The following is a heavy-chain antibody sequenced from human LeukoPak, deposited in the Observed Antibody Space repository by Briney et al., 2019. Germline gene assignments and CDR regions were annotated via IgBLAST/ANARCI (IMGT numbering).Heavy chain of an antibody. CDR2: ISSSSSYI. CDR3: ARGDGIAARLYYFDY. V-gene: IGHV3-21*01. D-gene: IGHD6-6*01. Sequence: TGVSLRLSCAASGFTFSSYSMNWVRQAPGKGLEWVSSISSSSSYIYYADSVKGRFTISRDNAKNSLYLQMNSLRAEDTAVYYCARGDGIAARLYYFDYWGQGTLVTVSS. CDR1: GFTFSSYS. J-gene: IGHJ4*02.